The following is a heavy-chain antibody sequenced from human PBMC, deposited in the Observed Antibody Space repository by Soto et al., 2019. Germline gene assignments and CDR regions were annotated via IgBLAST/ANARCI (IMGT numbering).Heavy chain of an antibody. CDR1: GVSFTNHG. D-gene: IGHD5-12*01. Sequence: QVQLVQSGAEVKKPGSSVKVSCRASGVSFTNHGISWLRQAPGQGLEWIGGFTPKFGTANCAPKFQGRVSIPADESRTTAAVTLRSLSPEDTAVYFCARGVVSGFEHWYFDLWGRGTLITVSS. J-gene: IGHJ2*01. CDR3: ARGVVSGFEHWYFDL. V-gene: IGHV1-69*01. CDR2: FTPKFGTA.